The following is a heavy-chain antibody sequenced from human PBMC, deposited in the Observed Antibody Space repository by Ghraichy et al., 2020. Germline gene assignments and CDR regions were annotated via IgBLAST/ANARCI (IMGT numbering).Heavy chain of an antibody. CDR1: GFNFRSYS. V-gene: IGHV3-48*02. CDR2: ISSSSSTI. D-gene: IGHD2-15*01. Sequence: GGSLRLSCAASGFNFRSYSMNWVRQAPGKGLEWVSYISSSSSTIYYAGSVKGRFTISRDNAKNLLFLQMNSLRDEDTAVYHCARAPGADCSGGSCYIDYWGQGTLVAVSS. CDR3: ARAPGADCSGGSCYIDY. J-gene: IGHJ4*02.